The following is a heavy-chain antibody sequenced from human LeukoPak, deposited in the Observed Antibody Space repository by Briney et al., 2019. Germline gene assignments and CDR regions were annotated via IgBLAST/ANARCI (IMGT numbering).Heavy chain of an antibody. CDR3: ARTLAYYYDSGGYDY. CDR2: INSDGSST. J-gene: IGHJ4*02. Sequence: GGSLRLSCTASGFTLRSYDMSWVRQAPGKGLEWVARINSDGSSTNYADSVKGRFTISRDNAKNTLYLQMNSLRAEDTAVYYCARTLAYYYDSGGYDYWGQGTLSPSPQ. V-gene: IGHV3-74*01. CDR1: GFTLRSYD. D-gene: IGHD3-22*01.